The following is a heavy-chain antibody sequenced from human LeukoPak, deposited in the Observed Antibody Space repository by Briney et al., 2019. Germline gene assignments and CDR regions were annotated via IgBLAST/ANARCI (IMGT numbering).Heavy chain of an antibody. CDR1: GFPFSNYW. V-gene: IGHV3-7*01. J-gene: IGHJ4*02. CDR2: MKEDGGEI. D-gene: IGHD4-23*01. CDR3: VRDRGYSTFDY. Sequence: QSGGSLRLSCADSGFPFSNYWMAWVRQAPGKGLEWVANMKEDGGEINYVDSVKGRFTISRDNAKNSLDLQMNSLRVDDTAVYYCVRDRGYSTFDYWGQGTLVIVSS.